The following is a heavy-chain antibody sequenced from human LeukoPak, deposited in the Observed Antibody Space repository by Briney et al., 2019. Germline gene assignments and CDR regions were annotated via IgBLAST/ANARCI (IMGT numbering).Heavy chain of an antibody. Sequence: GESLKISCKGSGYSFTSYWIGWVRQMPGKGLEWTGIIYPGDSDTRYSPSFQGQVTISADKSISTAYLQWSSLKASDTAMYYCARTSKYYDFWSGYYENDAFDIWGQGTMVTVSS. J-gene: IGHJ3*02. CDR3: ARTSKYYDFWSGYYENDAFDI. CDR1: GYSFTSYW. D-gene: IGHD3-3*01. CDR2: IYPGDSDT. V-gene: IGHV5-51*01.